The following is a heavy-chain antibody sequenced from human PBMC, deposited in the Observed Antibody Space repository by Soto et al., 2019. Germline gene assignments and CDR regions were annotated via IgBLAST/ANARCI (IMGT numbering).Heavy chain of an antibody. CDR3: ARVLTNGYNYAFFDY. Sequence: SETLSLTCTVSGGSISSGDYYWSWIRQPPGKGLEWIGYMYNSGRTYYNPTLQSRVTISADTSQNQFSLKLSSVTAADTAVYYCARVLTNGYNYAFFDYWGQGTMVTVSS. CDR1: GGSISSGDYY. J-gene: IGHJ4*02. D-gene: IGHD3-16*01. V-gene: IGHV4-30-4*08. CDR2: MYNSGRT.